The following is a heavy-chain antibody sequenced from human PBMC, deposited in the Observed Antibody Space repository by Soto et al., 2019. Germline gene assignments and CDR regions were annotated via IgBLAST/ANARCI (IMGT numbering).Heavy chain of an antibody. CDR2: IYYSGST. Sequence: SETLSLTCTVSGGSISSYYWSWIRQPPGKGLEWIGYIYYSGSTNYNPSLKSRVTISVDTSKNQFSLKLSSVTAADTAVYYCARDSGPFIAAAGTSYYGMDVWGQGTTVTVSS. CDR1: GGSISSYY. J-gene: IGHJ6*02. V-gene: IGHV4-59*01. D-gene: IGHD6-13*01. CDR3: ARDSGPFIAAAGTSYYGMDV.